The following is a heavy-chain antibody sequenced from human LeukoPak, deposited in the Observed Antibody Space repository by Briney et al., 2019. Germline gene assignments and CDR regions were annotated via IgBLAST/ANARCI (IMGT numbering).Heavy chain of an antibody. D-gene: IGHD3-22*01. J-gene: IGHJ4*02. CDR3: AKRYYSDSSGYLGSLNY. CDR2: ISGSGGST. V-gene: IGHV3-23*01. Sequence: GGSLRLSCAASGFTFSNHAMSWVRQAPGKGLEWVSAISGSGGSTYYADSVRGRFTISRDNSKNTVYLQMNSLRAEDTAVYYCAKRYYSDSSGYLGSLNYWGQGTLVTVSS. CDR1: GFTFSNHA.